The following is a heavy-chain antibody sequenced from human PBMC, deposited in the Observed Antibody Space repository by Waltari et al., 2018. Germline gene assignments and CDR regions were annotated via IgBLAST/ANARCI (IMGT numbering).Heavy chain of an antibody. V-gene: IGHV3-53*01. CDR3: ATDGDGDCSLCLAQ. CDR1: GFIVRTNY. Sequence: EVQLVESGGGVIQPGGSRRLSCAASGFIVRTNYMSWVRQAPGKGLEWVSVIYNDGTKLYADSVKGRFTVSRDNSKNMVHLQMDSLRAEDTAVYYCATDGDGDCSLCLAQWGQGTLVTVSS. J-gene: IGHJ4*02. CDR2: IYNDGTK. D-gene: IGHD2-21*02.